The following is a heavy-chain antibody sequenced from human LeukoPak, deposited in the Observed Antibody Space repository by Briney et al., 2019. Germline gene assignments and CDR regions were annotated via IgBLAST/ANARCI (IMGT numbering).Heavy chain of an antibody. D-gene: IGHD3-10*01. Sequence: GTLSLTCAVSGGSISSTNWWSWVRQPPGKGLEWIGEIYHSGSTNYNPSLKSRVTISVDKSKNHFSLELSSVTAAGTAVYYCARGFGGGKVRSQWGQGTLVTVSS. CDR1: GGSISSTNW. V-gene: IGHV4-4*02. CDR2: IYHSGST. J-gene: IGHJ4*02. CDR3: ARGFGGGKVRSQ.